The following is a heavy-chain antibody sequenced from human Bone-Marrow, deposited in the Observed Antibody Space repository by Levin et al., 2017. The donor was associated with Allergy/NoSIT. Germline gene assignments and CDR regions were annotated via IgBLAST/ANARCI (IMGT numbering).Heavy chain of an antibody. J-gene: IGHJ4*02. V-gene: IGHV3-30-3*01. D-gene: IGHD4-17*01. CDR3: ARDQGFGDYILYYFDY. CDR2: LSYDGSNK. CDR1: GSTFSSSA. Sequence: GESLKISCAASGSTFSSSAMHWVRQAPGKGLEWVAGLSYDGSNKFYADSVKGRFTISRDNSKDTLYLQMNSLRADDTAVYHCARDQGFGDYILYYFDYWGQGTLVTVSS.